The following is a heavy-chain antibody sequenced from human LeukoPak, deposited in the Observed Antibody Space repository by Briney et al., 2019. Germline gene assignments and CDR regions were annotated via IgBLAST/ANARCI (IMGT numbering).Heavy chain of an antibody. CDR1: VYTFTSYG. CDR3: ARGLVGYVVAGTGADY. J-gene: IGHJ4*02. CDR2: ISAYNGNT. D-gene: IGHD6-19*01. Sequence: ASLKVSCKASVYTFTSYGISTVRQTPGQGLEWRGEISAYNGNTNYAQKLQGRVTMTTDTSTSTAYMELRSLRSDDTAVYYCARGLVGYVVAGTGADYWGQGTLVTVSS. V-gene: IGHV1-18*01.